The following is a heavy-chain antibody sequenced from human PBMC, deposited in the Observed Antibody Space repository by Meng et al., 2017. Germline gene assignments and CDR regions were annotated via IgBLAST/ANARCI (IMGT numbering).Heavy chain of an antibody. J-gene: IGHJ4*02. V-gene: IGHV4-34*01. CDR3: ARGQPQPKNYYDSSGYSDY. D-gene: IGHD3-22*01. CDR2: INHSGST. CDR1: GGSFSGYK. Sequence: QRQRGGPGLFKPSETLSCAGAGYGGSFSGYKWSWVRQPPGKGVEWIGEINHSGSTNYNPTLKSRVTISVDTSKNQFSLKLSSVTAADTAVYYCARGQPQPKNYYDSSGYSDYWGQGTLVTVSS.